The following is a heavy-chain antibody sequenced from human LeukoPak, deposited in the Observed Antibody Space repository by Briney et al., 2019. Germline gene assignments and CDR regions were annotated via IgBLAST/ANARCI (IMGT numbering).Heavy chain of an antibody. V-gene: IGHV1-3*01. CDR2: INAGNGNT. D-gene: IGHD3-22*01. Sequence: GASVKVSCKASGYTFTSYAMHWVRQAPGQRLEWMGWINAGNGNTKYSQKFQGRVTITRDTSASTAYMELSSLRSEDTAVYYCATGDSSGYYQPFDYWGQGTLVTVSS. CDR1: GYTFTSYA. J-gene: IGHJ4*02. CDR3: ATGDSSGYYQPFDY.